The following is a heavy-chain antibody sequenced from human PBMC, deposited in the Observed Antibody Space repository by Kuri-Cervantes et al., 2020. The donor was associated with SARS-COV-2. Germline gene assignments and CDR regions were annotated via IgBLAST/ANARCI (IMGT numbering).Heavy chain of an antibody. Sequence: SVKVSCKASGFTFASYDISWVRQAPGQGLEWMGGIIPIFGTANYAQKFQGRVTITADESTSTAYMELSSLRSEDTAVYYCATTNDSILLGFDAFDIWGQGTMVTVSS. CDR1: GFTFASYD. D-gene: IGHD3-22*01. CDR3: ATTNDSILLGFDAFDI. CDR2: IIPIFGTA. V-gene: IGHV1-69*13. J-gene: IGHJ3*02.